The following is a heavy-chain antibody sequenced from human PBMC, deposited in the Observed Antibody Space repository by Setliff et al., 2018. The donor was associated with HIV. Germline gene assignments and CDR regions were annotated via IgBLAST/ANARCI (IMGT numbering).Heavy chain of an antibody. V-gene: IGHV1-18*01. CDR2: ISPNFGHT. Sequence: GASVKVSCKASGYTFTTYGISWVRQAPGHGLEWMGWISPNFGHTKYAQKFLDRVTMTIDTATSRAYMELRSLRSDDTAVYFCARVVITFGDIIVTPGAFDIWGPGTKVTVSS. CDR1: GYTFTTYG. J-gene: IGHJ3*02. CDR3: ARVVITFGDIIVTPGAFDI. D-gene: IGHD3-16*02.